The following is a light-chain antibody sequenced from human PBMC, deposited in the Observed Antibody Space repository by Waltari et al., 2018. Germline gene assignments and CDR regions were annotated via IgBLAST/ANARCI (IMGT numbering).Light chain of an antibody. CDR3: QQYTNWPPIT. CDR2: GAS. J-gene: IGKJ5*01. V-gene: IGKV3-15*01. Sequence: EIVMTPSPATLSVSPGERATLPCRASQSVGSNLAWYQQKPGQAPRLLIYGASTRATGIPARFSGSGSGTEFTLTISSLQSEDFAVYYCQQYTNWPPITFGQGTRLEIK. CDR1: QSVGSN.